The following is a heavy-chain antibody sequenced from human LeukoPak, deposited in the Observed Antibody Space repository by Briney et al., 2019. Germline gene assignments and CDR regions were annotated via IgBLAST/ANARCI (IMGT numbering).Heavy chain of an antibody. J-gene: IGHJ3*02. CDR1: GGSISSNSYY. CDR2: IYRTGST. V-gene: IGHV4-39*07. Sequence: SETLSLTCTVSGGSISSNSYYWGWIRQPPGKGLEWIGSIYRTGSTDYNPSLKSRVTISVDTSKNLFSLNLTSVTAADTAVYFCAREIHYDSSGQRTLHAFDMWGQGTMVTVSS. CDR3: AREIHYDSSGQRTLHAFDM. D-gene: IGHD3-22*01.